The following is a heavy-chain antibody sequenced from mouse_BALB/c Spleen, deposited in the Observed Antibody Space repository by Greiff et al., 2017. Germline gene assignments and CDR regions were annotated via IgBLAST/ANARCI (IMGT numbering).Heavy chain of an antibody. J-gene: IGHJ4*01. CDR2: IRLKSNNYAT. CDR1: GFTFSNYW. CDR3: TRDDAY. Sequence: EVKLMESGGGLVQPGGSMKLSCVASGFTFSNYWMNWVRQSPEKGLEWVAEIRLKSNNYATHYAESVKGRFTISRDDSKSSVYLQMNNLRAEDTGIYYCTRDDAYWGQGTSVTVSS. V-gene: IGHV6-6*02. D-gene: IGHD2-3*01.